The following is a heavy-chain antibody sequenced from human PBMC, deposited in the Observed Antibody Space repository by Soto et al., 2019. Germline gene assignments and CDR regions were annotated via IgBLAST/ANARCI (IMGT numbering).Heavy chain of an antibody. J-gene: IGHJ4*02. CDR1: GFTFSSYS. CDR3: ARDRSSTRDY. Sequence: PGGSLRLSCAASGFTFSSYSMNWVRQAPGKGLEWVSSISSSSSYIYYADSVKGRFTISRDNAKNSLYLQMNSLRTEDTAVYYCARDRSSTRDYWGQGTLVTVSS. CDR2: ISSSSSYI. V-gene: IGHV3-21*01. D-gene: IGHD2-2*01.